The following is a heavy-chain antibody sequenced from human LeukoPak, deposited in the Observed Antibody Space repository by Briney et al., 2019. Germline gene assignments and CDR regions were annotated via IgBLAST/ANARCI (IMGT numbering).Heavy chain of an antibody. V-gene: IGHV3-48*01. D-gene: IGHD3-3*01. J-gene: IGHJ4*02. CDR2: ISSSSSTI. CDR1: GFTFSSYS. CDR3: AREGGLRFLEWPDYFDY. Sequence: GGSLRLSCAASGFTFSSYSMNWVRQAPGKGLEWVSYISSSSSTIYYADSVKGRFTISRDNAKNSLYLQMNSLRAEDTAVYYCAREGGLRFLEWPDYFDYWGQGTLVTVSS.